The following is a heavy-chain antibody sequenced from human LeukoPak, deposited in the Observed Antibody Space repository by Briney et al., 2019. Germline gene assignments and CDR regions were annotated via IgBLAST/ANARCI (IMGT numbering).Heavy chain of an antibody. J-gene: IGHJ3*02. D-gene: IGHD1-14*01. CDR1: GFTFSSYA. V-gene: IGHV3-30-3*01. CDR2: ISYDGSNK. Sequence: GGSLRLSCAASGFTFSSYAMHWVRQAPGKGLEWVAVISYDGSNKYYADSVKGRFTISRDNSKNTLYLQMNSLRAEDTAVYYCARSRNRHPVSLLMEADAFDIWGQGTMVTVSS. CDR3: ARSRNRHPVSLLMEADAFDI.